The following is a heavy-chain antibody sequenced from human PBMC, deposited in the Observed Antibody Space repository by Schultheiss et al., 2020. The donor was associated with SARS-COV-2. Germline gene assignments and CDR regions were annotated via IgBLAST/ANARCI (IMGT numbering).Heavy chain of an antibody. V-gene: IGHV1-2*06. CDR2: INPNSGGT. D-gene: IGHD3-3*01. Sequence: ASVKVSCKASGYTFTGYYMHWVRQAPGQGLEWMGRINPNSGGTNYAQKFQGRVTMTRDTSTSTVYMELSSLRSEDTAVYYCARGSTTYYDFWSGYLADYYYYYMDVWGKGTTVTVSS. CDR1: GYTFTGYY. CDR3: ARGSTTYYDFWSGYLADYYYYYMDV. J-gene: IGHJ6*03.